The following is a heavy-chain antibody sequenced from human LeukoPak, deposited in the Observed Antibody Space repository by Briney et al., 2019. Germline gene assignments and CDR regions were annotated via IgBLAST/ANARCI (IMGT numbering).Heavy chain of an antibody. Sequence: PSEALSLTCTVSGGSISPYYGSWIRQPPGKGLEWIGYVYYSGSTNYNSSLRSRATISVDTSKNQFSLKLPSASAADTAVYYCARGGWSLDYWGQGTLVTVSS. V-gene: IGHV4-59*01. D-gene: IGHD6-19*01. J-gene: IGHJ4*02. CDR2: VYYSGST. CDR3: ARGGWSLDY. CDR1: GGSISPYY.